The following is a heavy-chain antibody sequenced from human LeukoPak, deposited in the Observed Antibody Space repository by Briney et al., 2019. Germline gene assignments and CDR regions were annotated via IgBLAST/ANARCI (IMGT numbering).Heavy chain of an antibody. CDR3: ARYRAVAGTGGYYFDS. V-gene: IGHV4-4*02. D-gene: IGHD6-19*01. J-gene: IGHJ4*02. CDR2: VYHSGTM. CDR1: GGSIGSSNW. Sequence: KPSETLSLTCDGSGGSIGSSNWWSWVRQPPGKGLEWIGEVYHSGTMNDNPSLKSRITMSVDKSKNQFSLKLSSVTAADTAVYYCARYRAVAGTGGYYFDSWGQGTLVTVSS.